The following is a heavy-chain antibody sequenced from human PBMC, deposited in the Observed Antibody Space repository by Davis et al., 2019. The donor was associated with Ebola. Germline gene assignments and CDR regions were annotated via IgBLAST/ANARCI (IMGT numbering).Heavy chain of an antibody. D-gene: IGHD2-8*02. CDR2: ISGSGGST. V-gene: IGHV3-23*01. J-gene: IGHJ6*04. Sequence: GGSLRLSCAASRFTFSSYAMSWVRQAPGKGLEWVSAISGSGGSTYYGDSVKGRFSVSRDNSKNTLYLQMNSLRAEDTAVYYCARVTGMDVWGKGTTVTVSS. CDR3: ARVTGMDV. CDR1: RFTFSSYA.